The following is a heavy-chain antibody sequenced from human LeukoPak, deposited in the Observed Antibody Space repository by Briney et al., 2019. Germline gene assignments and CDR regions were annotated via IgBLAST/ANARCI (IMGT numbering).Heavy chain of an antibody. CDR1: GFTFDDYA. D-gene: IGHD6-19*01. Sequence: PGRTLRLSCAASGFTFDDYAMHWVRQAPGKGLEWVSGISWNSGSIGYADSVKGRFTISRDNAKNSLYLQMNSLRAEDTALYYCAKDISSGWYGEYYFDYWGQGTLVTVSS. CDR2: ISWNSGSI. V-gene: IGHV3-9*01. J-gene: IGHJ4*02. CDR3: AKDISSGWYGEYYFDY.